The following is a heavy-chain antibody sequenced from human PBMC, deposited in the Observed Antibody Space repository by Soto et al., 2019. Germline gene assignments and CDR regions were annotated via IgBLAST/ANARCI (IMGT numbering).Heavy chain of an antibody. Sequence: QVQLVQSGAQVKKPGSSVKVSCKASGGTFSSYAISWVRQAPGQGLGWMGGLIPIFRTADYAQKLQGRVTITADEPTSTAYMELSSLRSEDTAVYYCASVETQRYYYGMDVWGQGTTVTVSS. J-gene: IGHJ6*02. CDR3: ASVETQRYYYGMDV. CDR1: GGTFSSYA. D-gene: IGHD2-15*01. V-gene: IGHV1-69*12. CDR2: LIPIFRTA.